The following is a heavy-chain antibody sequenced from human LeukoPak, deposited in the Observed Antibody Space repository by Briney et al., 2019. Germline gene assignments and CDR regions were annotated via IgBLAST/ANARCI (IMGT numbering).Heavy chain of an antibody. Sequence: SETLSLTCTVSGGSISSYYWSWIRQPPGKGLEWIGYIYYSGSTNYNPSLKSRVTISVDTSKNQFSLKLSSVTAADTAVYYCARGKDYDYVWGSYRPRFDPWGQGTLVTVSS. CDR1: GGSISSYY. CDR2: IYYSGST. D-gene: IGHD3-16*02. V-gene: IGHV4-59*12. CDR3: ARGKDYDYVWGSYRPRFDP. J-gene: IGHJ5*02.